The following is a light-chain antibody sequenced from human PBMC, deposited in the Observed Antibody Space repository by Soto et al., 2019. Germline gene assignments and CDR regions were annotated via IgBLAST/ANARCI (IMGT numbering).Light chain of an antibody. CDR2: YTS. CDR3: QQYNKWPIT. Sequence: EIVMTQSPATLSVSPGESATLSCRASQSVSSDLAWYQQKPGQAPRLLIYYTSTSATCFPARFSGGRSGTEFTLTICSLQSEDSAFYYFQQYNKWPITFGQGTRLEI. J-gene: IGKJ5*01. V-gene: IGKV3-15*01. CDR1: QSVSSD.